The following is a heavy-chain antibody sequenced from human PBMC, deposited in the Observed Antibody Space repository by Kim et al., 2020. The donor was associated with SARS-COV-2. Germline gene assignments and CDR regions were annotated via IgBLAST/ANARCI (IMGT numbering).Heavy chain of an antibody. D-gene: IGHD3-16*01. V-gene: IGHV3-48*02. CDR2: ITKSSTTI. J-gene: IGHJ3*02. CDR1: GFTFSAYD. Sequence: GGSLRLSCATSGFTFSAYDMNWVRQAPGKGLEWLSFITKSSTTIYYADSVEGRFTISRDNAKNYLFLQMNSLRDEDTALYYCVRDRMGGAFDMWGQGTVVTVSS. CDR3: VRDRMGGAFDM.